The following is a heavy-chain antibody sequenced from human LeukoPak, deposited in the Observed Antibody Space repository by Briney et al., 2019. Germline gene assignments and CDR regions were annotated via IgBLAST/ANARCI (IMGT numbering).Heavy chain of an antibody. J-gene: IGHJ4*02. V-gene: IGHV3-30*03. CDR1: GFTFSDYY. Sequence: GGSLRLSCAASGFTFSDYYMSWVRQAPGKGLEWVSVVSYDGTNKYYADSVKGRFTISRDNSKNTLYLQMNSLKTEDTALYYCARQMATILDGILDYWGQGTLVTVSS. CDR3: ARQMATILDGILDY. D-gene: IGHD5-24*01. CDR2: VSYDGTNK.